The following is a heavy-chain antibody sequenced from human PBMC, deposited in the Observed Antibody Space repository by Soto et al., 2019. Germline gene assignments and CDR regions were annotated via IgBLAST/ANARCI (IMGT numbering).Heavy chain of an antibody. D-gene: IGHD6-19*01. CDR3: LKDATGGWIDD. V-gene: IGHV3-9*01. CDR1: GFRFEQYV. CDR2: VSPTGDTV. J-gene: IGHJ4*02. Sequence: VQVVASGGGLVQPGRSLRLSCAVSGFRFEQYVMHWVRQAPGKGLECVSTVSPTGDTVAYADSVEGRFTVSRDNAKNSLYLRMNSFKGDGTAFYDGLKDATGGWIDDWGQGTGVTVSS.